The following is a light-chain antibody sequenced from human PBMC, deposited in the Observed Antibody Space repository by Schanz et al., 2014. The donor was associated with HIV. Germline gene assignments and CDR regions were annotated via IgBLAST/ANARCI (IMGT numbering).Light chain of an antibody. CDR2: DSY. V-gene: IGLV6-57*04. Sequence: LMLTQPQSVSESPGKTITISCTRSGGGTASDSVQWYQQRPGSAPTTVIYDSYQRPSGVPSRFSGSFDRSSNSASLTISGLMTEDEADYYCQSYGNNNAAVFGGGTKLTVL. CDR3: QSYGNNNAAV. J-gene: IGLJ3*02. CDR1: GGGTASDS.